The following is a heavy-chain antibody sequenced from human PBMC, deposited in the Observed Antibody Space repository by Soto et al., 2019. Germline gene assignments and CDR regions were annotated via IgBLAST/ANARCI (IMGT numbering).Heavy chain of an antibody. V-gene: IGHV1-3*01. J-gene: IGHJ6*02. Sequence: QVQLVQSGAEVKKPGASVKVSCRASGYTFASYAMHWVRQAPGQRLEWMGWINAGSGHTKYSQKFQGRVTITRDTSTITAYMELRSLRAEDTYVYYCARASTPAAIEDYFYYDMDVSGQGTTVTVSS. CDR2: INAGSGHT. D-gene: IGHD2-2*01. CDR1: GYTFASYA. CDR3: ARASTPAAIEDYFYYDMDV.